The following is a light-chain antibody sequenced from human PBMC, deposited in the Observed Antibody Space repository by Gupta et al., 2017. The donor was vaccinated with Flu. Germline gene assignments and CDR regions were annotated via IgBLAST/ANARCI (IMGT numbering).Light chain of an antibody. CDR2: AAS. Sequence: GERGKMKGRASKKIGSWVAWYQQKPGKAPKVLIHAASTLESGVTSRFSGSGYGTDFTLTISRLQPEDFATYFCLQANSFTITVGGGTKVEMK. V-gene: IGKV1-12*01. CDR3: LQANSFTIT. CDR1: KKIGSW. J-gene: IGKJ4*01.